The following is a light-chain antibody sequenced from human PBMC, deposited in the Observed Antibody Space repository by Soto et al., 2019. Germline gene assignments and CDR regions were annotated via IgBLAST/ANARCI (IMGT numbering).Light chain of an antibody. V-gene: IGKV3-11*01. Sequence: EIVLTQAPGTLSLSPGETAALSCRASQSVSSNLAWYQQKPGQAPRLLIYDASNRATGIPARFSGSGSGTDFTLTISSLEPEDFAVYYCQQRSNWRPFGQGTKVDIK. CDR1: QSVSSN. CDR2: DAS. CDR3: QQRSNWRP. J-gene: IGKJ1*01.